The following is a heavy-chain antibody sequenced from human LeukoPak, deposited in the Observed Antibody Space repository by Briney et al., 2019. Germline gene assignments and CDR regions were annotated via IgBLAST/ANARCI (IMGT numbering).Heavy chain of an antibody. J-gene: IGHJ5*02. CDR1: GFTFSSYE. Sequence: PGGSLRLSCAASGFTFSSYEMNWVRQAPGKGLEWVSGINWNGGSTGYADSVKGRFTISRDNAKNSLYLQMNSLRAEDTALYYCARDDGRENWFDPWGQGTLVTVSS. CDR3: ARDDGRENWFDP. CDR2: INWNGGST. V-gene: IGHV3-20*04.